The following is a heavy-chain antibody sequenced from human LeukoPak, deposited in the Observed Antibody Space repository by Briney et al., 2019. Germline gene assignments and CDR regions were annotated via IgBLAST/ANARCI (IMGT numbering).Heavy chain of an antibody. CDR3: AKAGVHYFDY. CDR1: GFTFNNYI. D-gene: IGHD2-8*01. Sequence: GGSLRLSCAASGFTFNNYIMNWVRQAPGKGLEWVSSISSSSDYIYYADSVKGRFTISRDNSKNTLYLQMNSLRAEDTAVYYCAKAGVHYFDYWGQGTLVTVSS. J-gene: IGHJ4*02. CDR2: ISSSSDYI. V-gene: IGHV3-21*01.